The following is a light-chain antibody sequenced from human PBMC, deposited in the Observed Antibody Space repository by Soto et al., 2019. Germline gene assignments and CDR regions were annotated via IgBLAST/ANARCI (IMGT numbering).Light chain of an antibody. CDR3: GSYTSSSALVV. Sequence: QSALTQPASVSGSPGQSITISCTGTSSDVGYYNYVSWYQQHPGKAPKLIISEVTNRPSGVSHRFSGSKSGNTASLTISGLQADDEADYYCGSYTSSSALVVFGGGTKLTVL. J-gene: IGLJ3*02. CDR1: SSDVGYYNY. CDR2: EVT. V-gene: IGLV2-14*01.